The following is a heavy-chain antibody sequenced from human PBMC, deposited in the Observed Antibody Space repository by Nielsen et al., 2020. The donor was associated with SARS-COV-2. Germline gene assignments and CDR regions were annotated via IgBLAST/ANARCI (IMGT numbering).Heavy chain of an antibody. D-gene: IGHD6-13*01. Sequence: GESLKISCAASGFTFSSYAMHWVRQAPGKGLEWVAVISYDGSNKYYADSVKGRFTISRDNSKNTLYLQMNSLRAEDTAVYYCARREAAGHFDYWGQGTPVTVSS. J-gene: IGHJ4*02. CDR2: ISYDGSNK. CDR1: GFTFSSYA. CDR3: ARREAAGHFDY. V-gene: IGHV3-30-3*01.